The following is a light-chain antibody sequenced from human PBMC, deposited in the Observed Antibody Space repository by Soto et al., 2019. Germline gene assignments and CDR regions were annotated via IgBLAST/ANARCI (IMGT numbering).Light chain of an antibody. CDR2: SAS. J-gene: IGKJ1*01. CDR3: QQSYSRPRA. CDR1: QSISTY. Sequence: DIHMTHSPSSLSGSVGDRIAITCRASQSISTYVNWYQQKPGKAPNLLIYSASSLESGVPSRFSGSGSGTDFTLTIRSPQPEDFATYFCQQSYSRPRAFGQGTKVDI. V-gene: IGKV1-39*01.